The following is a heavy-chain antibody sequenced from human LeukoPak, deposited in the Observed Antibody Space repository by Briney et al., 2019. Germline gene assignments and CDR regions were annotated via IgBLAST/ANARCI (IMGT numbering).Heavy chain of an antibody. J-gene: IGHJ3*02. CDR2: IWYDGRNK. D-gene: IGHD3-22*01. CDR3: ARDGGSSGYHDALDI. V-gene: IGHV3-33*01. Sequence: GRSLRLSCAASGFTFSSYGMHWVRQAPGRGLEWVALIWYDGRNKYYADSVKGRFTISRDNSKNTLSLQLNSLRDEDTAVYYCARDGGSSGYHDALDIWGHGTMVTVSA. CDR1: GFTFSSYG.